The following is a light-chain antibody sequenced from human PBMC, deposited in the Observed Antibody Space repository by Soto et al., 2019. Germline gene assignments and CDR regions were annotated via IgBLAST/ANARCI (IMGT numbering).Light chain of an antibody. CDR1: YSDVGGYNY. V-gene: IGLV2-8*01. CDR3: STYAGRGNLI. Sequence: QSVLTQPPSASGSPGQSVTISCTGTYSDVGGYNYVSWYQKYPDKAPKLMISEVTKRPSGVPDRFSGSKSGNTASLTVSGLQGEDEADYYCSTYAGRGNLIFGGGTQLTVL. J-gene: IGLJ2*01. CDR2: EVT.